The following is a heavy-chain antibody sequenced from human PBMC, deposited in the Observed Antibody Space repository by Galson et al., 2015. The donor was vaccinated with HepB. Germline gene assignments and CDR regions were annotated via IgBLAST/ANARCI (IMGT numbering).Heavy chain of an antibody. CDR1: GYTFTSYG. J-gene: IGHJ4*02. Sequence: SVKVSCKASGYTFTSYGISWVRQAPGQGLEWMGWISAYNGNTNYAQKLQGRVTMTTDTSTSTAYMELRSLRSDDTAVYYCARHGRTITMVRGVNTPSDYWGQGTLVTVSS. V-gene: IGHV1-18*01. CDR2: ISAYNGNT. D-gene: IGHD3-10*01. CDR3: ARHGRTITMVRGVNTPSDY.